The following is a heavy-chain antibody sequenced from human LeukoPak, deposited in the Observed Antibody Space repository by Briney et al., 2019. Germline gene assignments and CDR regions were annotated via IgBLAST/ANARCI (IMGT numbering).Heavy chain of an antibody. D-gene: IGHD1-26*01. CDR1: GFTFSSYS. Sequence: PGGSLRLSCAASGFTFSSYSMNWVRQAPGKGLEWVSSISSSSSYIYYADSVKGRFTISRDNAKNSLYLQMNSLRAEDTAVYHCARAGRGATYAFDIWGQGTMVTVSS. CDR3: ARAGRGATYAFDI. V-gene: IGHV3-21*01. J-gene: IGHJ3*02. CDR2: ISSSSSYI.